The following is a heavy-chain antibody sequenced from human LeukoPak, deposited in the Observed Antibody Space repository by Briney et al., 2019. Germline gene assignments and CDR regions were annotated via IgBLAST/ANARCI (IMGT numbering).Heavy chain of an antibody. J-gene: IGHJ4*02. CDR1: GFTFSSNW. Sequence: PGGSLRLSCAASGFTFSSNWMHWARQAPGKGLVWVSRIKSDGSITSYANSVKGRFTISRDNAKNTLYLQMNSLRAEDTAVYYCARGTLIITALIDYWGQGTLVTVSS. D-gene: IGHD6-6*01. V-gene: IGHV3-74*01. CDR2: IKSDGSIT. CDR3: ARGTLIITALIDY.